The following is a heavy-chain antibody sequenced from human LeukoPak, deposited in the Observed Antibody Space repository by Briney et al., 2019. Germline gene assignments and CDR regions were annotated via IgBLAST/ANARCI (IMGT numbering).Heavy chain of an antibody. Sequence: GGSLRLSCAASGSTFSSYSMNWVRQAPGKGLEWVSYISSSSSTIYYADSVKGRFTISRDNAKNSLYLQMNSLRAEDTAAYYCARDPIPREGWIFDYWGQGTLVTVSS. D-gene: IGHD2-2*03. CDR2: ISSSSSTI. CDR1: GSTFSSYS. V-gene: IGHV3-48*04. J-gene: IGHJ4*02. CDR3: ARDPIPREGWIFDY.